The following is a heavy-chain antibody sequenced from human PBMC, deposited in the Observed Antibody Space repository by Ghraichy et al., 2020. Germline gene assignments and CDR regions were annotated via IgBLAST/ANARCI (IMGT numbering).Heavy chain of an antibody. D-gene: IGHD6-19*01. CDR1: GFPLTSYA. J-gene: IGHJ3*01. CDR3: AKEALTLADQGHAFDL. Sequence: GGSLRLSCAVSGFPLTSYAMNWVRQAPGKGLEWVSAISASGRSTYYADSVKGRFTISRDKSKKTLYLQMNSLRADDTAVYYCAKEALTLADQGHAFDLWGQGTMVTVS. V-gene: IGHV3-23*01. CDR2: ISASGRST.